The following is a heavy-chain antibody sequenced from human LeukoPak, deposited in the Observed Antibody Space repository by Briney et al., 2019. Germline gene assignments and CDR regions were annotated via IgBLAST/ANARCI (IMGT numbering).Heavy chain of an antibody. Sequence: GGSLRLSCAASGFTFSSYGMSWVRQAPGKGLEWVSTFSGGDGSTYYADSVKGRFTISRDNSKNTLFLQMNSLRAEDAAAYYCAKDRAVSTAHYYYGIDVWGQGTTVTVSS. J-gene: IGHJ6*02. CDR1: GFTFSSYG. CDR2: FSGGDGST. CDR3: AKDRAVSTAHYYYGIDV. D-gene: IGHD4-11*01. V-gene: IGHV3-23*01.